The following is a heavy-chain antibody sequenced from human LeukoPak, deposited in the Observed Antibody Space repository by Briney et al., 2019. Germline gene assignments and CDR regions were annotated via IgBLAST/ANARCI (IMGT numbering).Heavy chain of an antibody. V-gene: IGHV3-23*01. J-gene: IGHJ4*02. D-gene: IGHD1-26*01. CDR2: ISGSDGST. CDR1: GFPLTSYG. Sequence: PGGSLRLSCAASGFPLTSYGMSWVRQAPGKGLEWVSAISGSDGSTYYTDSVKGRFTISRDNSKNTLYPQLNSLRAEDTAVYYCTKEEYSGSLLTLDYWGQGTLVTVSS. CDR3: TKEEYSGSLLTLDY.